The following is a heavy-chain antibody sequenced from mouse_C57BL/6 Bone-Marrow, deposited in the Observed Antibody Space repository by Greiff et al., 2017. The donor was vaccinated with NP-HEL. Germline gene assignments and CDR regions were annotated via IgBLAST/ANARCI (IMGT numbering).Heavy chain of an antibody. V-gene: IGHV1-80*01. J-gene: IGHJ3*01. CDR2: IYPGDGDT. CDR1: GYEFSNYW. CDR3: ARGAY. Sequence: VHLVESGAELVKPGASVKISCKASGYEFSNYWMNWVKQRPGKGLEWIGQIYPGDGDTNYNGKFKDKATLTADKSSSTAYMQLSRLTSEDSAVYFCARGAYGGRGTVVTVSA.